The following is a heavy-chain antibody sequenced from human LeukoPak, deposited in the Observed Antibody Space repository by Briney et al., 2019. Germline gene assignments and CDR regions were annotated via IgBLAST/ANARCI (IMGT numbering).Heavy chain of an antibody. D-gene: IGHD1-1*01. CDR2: IYHSGST. J-gene: IGHJ6*03. Sequence: PSGTLSLTCAVSGGSISSSNWWSWVRQPPGEGLEWIGEIYHSGSTNYNPSLKSRVTISVDKSKNQFSLKLSSVTAADTAVYYCARLPLEWNEVYYYMDVWGKGTTVTVSS. CDR3: ARLPLEWNEVYYYMDV. V-gene: IGHV4-4*02. CDR1: GGSISSSNW.